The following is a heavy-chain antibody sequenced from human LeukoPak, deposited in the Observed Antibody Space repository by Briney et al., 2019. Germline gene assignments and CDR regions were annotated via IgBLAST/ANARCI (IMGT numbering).Heavy chain of an antibody. J-gene: IGHJ4*02. Sequence: PGRSLRLSCAASGFTLADYVISWVRQAPRNGLEWVSGINWYGGSTGYANSVKGRFTISRDNAKNSLYLQMNSLRAEDTALYYCARRAYYYDSSGYYYFDYWGQGTLVTVSS. V-gene: IGHV3-20*04. D-gene: IGHD3-22*01. CDR3: ARRAYYYDSSGYYYFDY. CDR1: GFTLADYV. CDR2: INWYGGST.